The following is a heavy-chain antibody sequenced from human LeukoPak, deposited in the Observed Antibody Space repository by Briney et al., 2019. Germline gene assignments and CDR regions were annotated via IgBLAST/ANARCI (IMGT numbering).Heavy chain of an antibody. Sequence: GGSLRLSCAASGFTFSSYWMSWVRQAPGKGLEWVANIKQDGSEKYYVDSVKGRFTISRDNAKNSLYLQMNSLRAEDTAVYYCASQAYYYGSGSYYNNVAASFDYWGQGTLVTVSS. J-gene: IGHJ4*02. CDR1: GFTFSSYW. V-gene: IGHV3-7*01. CDR3: ASQAYYYGSGSYYNNVAASFDY. CDR2: IKQDGSEK. D-gene: IGHD3-10*01.